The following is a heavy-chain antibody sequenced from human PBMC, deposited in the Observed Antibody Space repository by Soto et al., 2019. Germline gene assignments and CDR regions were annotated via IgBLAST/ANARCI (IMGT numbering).Heavy chain of an antibody. Sequence: EVPLLESGGGLVQPGGSLRLSCAASGFTFSSYAMSWVRQAPGKGLEYVSSISASGDGTYFADSVKGRFTISRDNSKNTRYLQMNSRRVEDTAVDYCARTTVTKSRDYWGQGTLVTVSS. CDR1: GFTFSSYA. J-gene: IGHJ4*02. CDR3: ARTTVTKSRDY. CDR2: ISASGDGT. D-gene: IGHD4-17*01. V-gene: IGHV3-23*01.